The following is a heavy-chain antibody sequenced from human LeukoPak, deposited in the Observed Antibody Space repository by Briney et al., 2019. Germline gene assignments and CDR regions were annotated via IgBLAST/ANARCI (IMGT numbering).Heavy chain of an antibody. Sequence: GGSLRLSCAASGFSFSSYAMSWVRQPPGKGLESVSGLSGSGGRTYYADSVKGRFAISRDNSRDTLYLQMNSLRAEDTAVYFCAKRDFYDSIGYSPLFETWGQGTLVTVSS. D-gene: IGHD3-22*01. J-gene: IGHJ5*02. V-gene: IGHV3-23*01. CDR2: LSGSGGRT. CDR3: AKRDFYDSIGYSPLFET. CDR1: GFSFSSYA.